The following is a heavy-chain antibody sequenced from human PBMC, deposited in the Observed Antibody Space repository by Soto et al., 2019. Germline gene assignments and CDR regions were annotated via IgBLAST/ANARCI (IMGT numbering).Heavy chain of an antibody. J-gene: IGHJ4*02. CDR2: IKQDGSEK. Sequence: GGSLRLSCAASGFTFSSYWMSWVRQAPGKGLEWVANIKQDGSEKYYVDSVKGRFPISRNKARNSLYLQMNSLRAEDTAVYYCAATMARGIRGVHYDSWGQGTLVTVSS. V-gene: IGHV3-7*01. CDR1: GFTFSSYW. CDR3: AATMARGIRGVHYDS. D-gene: IGHD3-10*01.